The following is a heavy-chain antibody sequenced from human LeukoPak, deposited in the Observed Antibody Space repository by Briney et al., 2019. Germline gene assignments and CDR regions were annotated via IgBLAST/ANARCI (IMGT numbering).Heavy chain of an antibody. D-gene: IGHD6-13*01. CDR1: GFTFSSYG. V-gene: IGHV3-30*02. Sequence: PGGSLRLSCAASGFTFSSYGMHWVRQAPGKGLEWVAFIRYDGSNKYYADSVKGRFTISRDNSKNTLYLQMNSLRAEDTAVYYCAKAFPIQQLVMRMGGDYWGQGTLVTVSS. J-gene: IGHJ4*02. CDR3: AKAFPIQQLVMRMGGDY. CDR2: IRYDGSNK.